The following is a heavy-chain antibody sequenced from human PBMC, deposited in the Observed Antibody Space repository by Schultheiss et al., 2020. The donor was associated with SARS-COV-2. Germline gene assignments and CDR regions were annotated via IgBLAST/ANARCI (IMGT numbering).Heavy chain of an antibody. CDR1: GFTFSSYA. Sequence: GGSLRLSCSASGFTFSSYAMHWVRQAPGKGLEYVSAISSNGGSTYYADSVKGRFTISRDNSKNTLYLQMNSLRAEDTAVYYCARERGDYYYYGMDVWGQGTTVTVSS. CDR3: ARERGDYYYYGMDV. J-gene: IGHJ6*02. D-gene: IGHD3-10*01. V-gene: IGHV3-64*04. CDR2: ISSNGGST.